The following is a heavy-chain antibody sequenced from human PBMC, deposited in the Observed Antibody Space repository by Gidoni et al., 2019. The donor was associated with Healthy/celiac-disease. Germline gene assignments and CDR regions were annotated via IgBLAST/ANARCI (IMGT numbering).Heavy chain of an antibody. Sequence: QLTLKESGPTLVKPTHTLTLTCTFPGLSLSTRGVGVGCIRQPPGKALAWLALIYWDDGNRYSPPLKGRLTIPEDTSKNQVVLTMTNMDPVDTATYYCAHRRWLAARTARPYFDYWGQGTLVTVSS. CDR2: IYWDDGN. D-gene: IGHD6-19*01. CDR1: GLSLSTRGVG. CDR3: AHRRWLAARTARPYFDY. J-gene: IGHJ4*02. V-gene: IGHV2-5*02.